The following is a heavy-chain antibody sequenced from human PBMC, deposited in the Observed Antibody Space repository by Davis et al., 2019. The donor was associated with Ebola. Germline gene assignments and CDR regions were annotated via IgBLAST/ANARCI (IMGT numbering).Heavy chain of an antibody. J-gene: IGHJ4*02. CDR1: GFTFSSYN. V-gene: IGHV3-21*01. CDR2: ISGSSTYI. CDR3: ARPPMGYSGYDSTYFDN. D-gene: IGHD5-12*01. Sequence: GESLKISCAASGFTFSSYNMNWVRQAPGKGLEWVSSISGSSTYIYYADSVKGRFTISRDNAKNSLYLQMNSLRAEDTAVYYCARPPMGYSGYDSTYFDNWGQGTLVTVSS.